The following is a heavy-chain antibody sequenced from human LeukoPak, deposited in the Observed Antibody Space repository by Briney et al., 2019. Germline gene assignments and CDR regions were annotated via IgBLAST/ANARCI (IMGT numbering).Heavy chain of an antibody. J-gene: IGHJ4*02. D-gene: IGHD6-13*01. CDR3: ARMGIAAVGAYYFDY. Sequence: GGSLRLSCAASGFTFSDYYMSWIRQAPGKGLEWVSYISRNSYTNYADSVKGRFTISRDNAKNSLYLQMASLRAEDTAVFYCARMGIAAVGAYYFDYWGQGTLVAVSS. CDR2: ISRNSYT. CDR1: GFTFSDYY. V-gene: IGHV3-11*06.